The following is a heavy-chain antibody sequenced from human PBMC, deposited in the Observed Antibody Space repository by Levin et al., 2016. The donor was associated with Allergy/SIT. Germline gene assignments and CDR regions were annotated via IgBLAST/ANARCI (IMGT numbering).Heavy chain of an antibody. CDR3: VKYSSSSGGWFDP. J-gene: IGHJ5*02. CDR2: INPNSGGT. V-gene: IGHV1-2*02. Sequence: WVRQAPGQGLEWMGWINPNSGGTNYAQKFQGRVTMTRDTSISTAYMELSRLRSDDTAVYYCVKYSSSSGGWFDPWGQGTLVTVSS. D-gene: IGHD6-6*01.